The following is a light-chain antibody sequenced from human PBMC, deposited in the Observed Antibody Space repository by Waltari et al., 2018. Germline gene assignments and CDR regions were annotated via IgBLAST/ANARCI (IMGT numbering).Light chain of an antibody. V-gene: IGKV3-11*01. CDR1: HRVSSY. J-gene: IGKJ1*01. CDR3: QQRYNWPWT. CDR2: ETS. Sequence: EIVLTQSPATLSLSPGERATLSCRASHRVSSYLAWYQQKPGQAPRLLIYETSNRATGIPARFSGSGSGTDFTLTISSLEPEDFAVYYCQQRYNWPWTFGQGTKVEIK.